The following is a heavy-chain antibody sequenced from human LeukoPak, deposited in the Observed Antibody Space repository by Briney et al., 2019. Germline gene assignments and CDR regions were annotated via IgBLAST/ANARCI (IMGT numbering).Heavy chain of an antibody. V-gene: IGHV4-61*02. CDR2: FYTSGTT. D-gene: IGHD2-15*01. CDR1: GVSISSDSYY. CDR3: ARSELSCSGGSCPTRYAFDI. Sequence: SETLSLTCTVSGVSISSDSYYWSWIRQPAGTGLEWIGRFYTSGTTNYNPSLKSRVTISVDTSKNQFSLKLRSVTAADTALYYCARSELSCSGGSCPTRYAFDIWGQGTVVTVSS. J-gene: IGHJ3*02.